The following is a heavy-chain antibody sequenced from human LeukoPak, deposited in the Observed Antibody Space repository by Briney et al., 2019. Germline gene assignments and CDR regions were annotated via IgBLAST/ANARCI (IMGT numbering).Heavy chain of an antibody. CDR3: AREGGDIVVVPAAMSDYYYMDV. J-gene: IGHJ6*03. V-gene: IGHV4-39*07. D-gene: IGHD2-2*01. CDR2: IYYSGST. Sequence: SETLSLTCTVSGGSISSSSYYWDWIRQPPGTGLEWIVSIYYSGSTFYNPSLKSRVTISVDTSKNQFSLKLSSVTAADTAVYYCAREGGDIVVVPAAMSDYYYMDVWGKGTTVTVSS. CDR1: GGSISSSSYY.